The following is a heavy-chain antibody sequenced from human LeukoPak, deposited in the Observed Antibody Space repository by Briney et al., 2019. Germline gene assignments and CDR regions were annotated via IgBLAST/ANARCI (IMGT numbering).Heavy chain of an antibody. CDR1: GFTFSSYG. CDR3: AKVMGATPGE. Sequence: GGSLRLSCAASGFTFSSYGMHWVRQAPGKGLEWVAVIWYDGSNKYYADSVKGRFIISRDNSKNTLYLQMNGLRAEDTAVYYCAKVMGATPGEWGQGTLVTVSS. V-gene: IGHV3-33*06. J-gene: IGHJ4*02. CDR2: IWYDGSNK. D-gene: IGHD1-26*01.